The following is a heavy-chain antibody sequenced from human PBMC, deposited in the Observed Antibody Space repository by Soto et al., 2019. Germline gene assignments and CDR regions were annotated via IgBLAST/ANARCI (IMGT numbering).Heavy chain of an antibody. CDR2: IYSGGNT. CDR1: GFTVSSNY. V-gene: IGHV3-53*02. CDR3: AGATGRY. J-gene: IGHJ4*02. Sequence: EVQLVETGGGLIQPGGSLRLSCTASGFTVSSNYMTWVRQAPGKGLEWVSVIYSGGNTYYADSVKGRFTSSRDKSKNTLYPQKNSLRGEDTGVYYCAGATGRYWGQGTLVIVSS. D-gene: IGHD1-1*01.